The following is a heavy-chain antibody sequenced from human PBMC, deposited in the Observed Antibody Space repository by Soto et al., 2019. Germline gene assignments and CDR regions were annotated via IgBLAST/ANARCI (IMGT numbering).Heavy chain of an antibody. CDR2: SYYSGST. J-gene: IGHJ6*02. CDR1: GGSISSGDYY. Sequence: SETMPLTCTVSGGSISSGDYYWSWIRQPPGKGLEWIGYSYYSGSTYYNPSLKSRVTISVETSKNQFSLKLSSATAADTAVYYCARVPRDCSSTSCGGYYYYGMDVWGQGTTVTVSS. D-gene: IGHD2-2*01. V-gene: IGHV4-30-4*01. CDR3: ARVPRDCSSTSCGGYYYYGMDV.